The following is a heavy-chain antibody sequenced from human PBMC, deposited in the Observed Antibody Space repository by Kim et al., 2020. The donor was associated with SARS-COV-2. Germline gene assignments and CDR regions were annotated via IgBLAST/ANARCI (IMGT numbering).Heavy chain of an antibody. CDR3: AKDRWSPTPRFGDV. Sequence: DSVKGRVTISRDNSNNTIYLQTNSLRAEDTAVYYCAKDRWSPTPRFGDVWGQGTTVTVSS. J-gene: IGHJ6*02. D-gene: IGHD2-15*01. V-gene: IGHV3-23*01.